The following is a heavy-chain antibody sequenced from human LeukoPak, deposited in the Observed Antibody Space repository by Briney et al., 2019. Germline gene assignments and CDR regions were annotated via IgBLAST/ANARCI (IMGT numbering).Heavy chain of an antibody. Sequence: PGGSLRLSCAASGFTFDDYAMHWVRQAPGKGLEWVPGISWNSGSIGYADSVKGRFTISRDNAKNSLYLQMNRLRAEDTALYYCAKDRGRTMVRGVPQDYWGQGTLVTVSS. CDR1: GFTFDDYA. V-gene: IGHV3-9*01. CDR3: AKDRGRTMVRGVPQDY. D-gene: IGHD3-10*01. CDR2: ISWNSGSI. J-gene: IGHJ4*02.